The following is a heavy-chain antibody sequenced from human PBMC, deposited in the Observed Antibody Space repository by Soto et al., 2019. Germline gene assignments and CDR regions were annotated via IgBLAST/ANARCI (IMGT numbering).Heavy chain of an antibody. CDR1: GGSISSGGYY. V-gene: IGHV4-31*03. CDR3: ARFGYYYYGMDV. D-gene: IGHD3-16*01. CDR2: IYYSGST. Sequence: SETLSLTCTVSGGSISSGGYYWSWIRQHPGKGLEWIGYIYYSGSTYYNPSLKSRVTISVDTSKNQFSLKLSSVTAADTAVYYCARFGYYYYGMDVWGQGTTVTVSS. J-gene: IGHJ6*02.